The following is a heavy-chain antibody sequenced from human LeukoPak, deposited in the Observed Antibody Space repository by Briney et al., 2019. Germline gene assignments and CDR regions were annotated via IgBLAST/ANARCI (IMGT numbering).Heavy chain of an antibody. Sequence: SETLSLTCAVSGGAISSSNWWSWVRQPPGKGLEWIGETYHSGSTNYNPSLKSRVTISVDKSKNQFSLKLSSVTAADTAVYYCARDFTYGGNTPYNWFDPWGQGTLVTVSS. D-gene: IGHD4-23*01. V-gene: IGHV4-4*02. J-gene: IGHJ5*02. CDR1: GGAISSSNW. CDR2: TYHSGST. CDR3: ARDFTYGGNTPYNWFDP.